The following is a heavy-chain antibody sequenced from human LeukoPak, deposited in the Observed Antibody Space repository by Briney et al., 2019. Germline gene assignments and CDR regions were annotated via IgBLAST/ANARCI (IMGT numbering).Heavy chain of an antibody. D-gene: IGHD5-18*01. CDR3: AKLLIANTAMVLAN. CDR1: GFTFSTYA. V-gene: IGHV3-33*06. CDR2: IWHDGSNK. Sequence: GRSLRLSCAASGFTFSTYAMHWVRQAPGKGLEWVAVIWHDGSNKYYADSVKGRFTISRDNSKNTLYLQMNSLRAEDTAVYYCAKLLIANTAMVLANWGQGTLVTVSS. J-gene: IGHJ4*02.